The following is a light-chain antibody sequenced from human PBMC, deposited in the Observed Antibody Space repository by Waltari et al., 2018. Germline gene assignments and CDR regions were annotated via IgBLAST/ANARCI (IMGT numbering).Light chain of an antibody. CDR2: LGS. CDR3: MQALQTPT. V-gene: IGKV2-28*01. CDR1: QRLLHSNGYNY. J-gene: IGKJ4*01. Sequence: DIGLTQSPLSLSVTPGEPASISCRSSQRLLHSNGYNYLDWYLQKPGQPPQLLIYLGSHRASGVPDRFSGSGSGTDFTLKISRVEADDVGVYYCMQALQTPTFGGGTTVEI.